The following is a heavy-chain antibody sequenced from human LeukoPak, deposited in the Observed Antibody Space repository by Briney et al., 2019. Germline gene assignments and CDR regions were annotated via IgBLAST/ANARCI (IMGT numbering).Heavy chain of an antibody. V-gene: IGHV3-21*01. J-gene: IGHJ3*02. D-gene: IGHD3-22*01. CDR3: ARTIGYDSSLGAFDI. Sequence: GGSLRLSCAASGFTFSSYSMNWVRQAPGKGLEWVSSISSSSSYIYYADPVKGRFTISSDNAKNSLHLQINSLSAEATAVYYCARTIGYDSSLGAFDIWGQGTMVTVSS. CDR1: GFTFSSYS. CDR2: ISSSSSYI.